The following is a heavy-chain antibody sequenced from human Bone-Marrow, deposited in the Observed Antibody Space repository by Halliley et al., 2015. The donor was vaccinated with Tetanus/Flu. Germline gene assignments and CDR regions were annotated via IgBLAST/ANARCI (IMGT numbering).Heavy chain of an antibody. CDR3: ARDGTSGSFSI. CDR2: SYSSGSP. Sequence: LEWIGHSYSSGSPSYTPSLKSRVFMSIATSNNRFSLRLTSVTAADTATYFCARDGTSGSFSIWGQGTLVTVSS. D-gene: IGHD1-26*01. V-gene: IGHV4-31*02. J-gene: IGHJ4*02.